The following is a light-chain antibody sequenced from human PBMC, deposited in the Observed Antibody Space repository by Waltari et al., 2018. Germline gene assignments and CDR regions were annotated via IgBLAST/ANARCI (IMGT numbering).Light chain of an antibody. CDR2: DNN. J-gene: IGLJ2*01. CDR3: GTWDGSLSAL. Sequence: QSVLTQPPSVSAAPGQTVTISCSGSSSDIGNNYVSWYQQLPGTAPKLLIYDNNKRPSGIPDRFSCSKSGTSATLGITGLQTGDEADYYCGTWDGSLSALFGGGTKLTVL. V-gene: IGLV1-51*01. CDR1: SSDIGNNY.